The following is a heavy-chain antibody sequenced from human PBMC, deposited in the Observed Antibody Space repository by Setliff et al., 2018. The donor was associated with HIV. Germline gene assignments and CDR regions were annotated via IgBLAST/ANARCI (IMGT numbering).Heavy chain of an antibody. V-gene: IGHV1-8*02. CDR2: MNPNSGNS. CDR3: ARKHKVSLGRGIVVLWGFDP. D-gene: IGHD3-10*01. Sequence: ASVKVSCKASGYNFINNDINWVRQATGQGLEWMGWMNPNSGNSGYAQKFQGRVTMTRSTSYSTAYMELSNLTSEDTAIYYCARKHKVSLGRGIVVLWGFDPWGQGTLVTVSS. J-gene: IGHJ5*02. CDR1: GYNFINND.